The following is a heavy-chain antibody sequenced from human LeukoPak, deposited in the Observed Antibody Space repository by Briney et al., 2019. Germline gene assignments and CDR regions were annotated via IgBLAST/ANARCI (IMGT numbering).Heavy chain of an antibody. CDR1: GGSINTQSYY. CDR2: IFYTGTT. D-gene: IGHD2-15*01. CDR3: ARLTLSSYWFDP. V-gene: IGHV4-39*02. J-gene: IGHJ5*02. Sequence: PSETLSLTCTVSGGSINTQSYYWVWIRQPPGKGLEWVGSIFYTGTTFHNPALESRVALSVDRSKNHFSLRLNALTAADTADYYCARLTLSSYWFDPWGQGTLVIVSS.